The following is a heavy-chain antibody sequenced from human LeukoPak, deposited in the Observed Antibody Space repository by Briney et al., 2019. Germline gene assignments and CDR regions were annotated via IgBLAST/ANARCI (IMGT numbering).Heavy chain of an antibody. V-gene: IGHV3-30*03. Sequence: GGSLRLSCAASGFTFSSYSMNWVRQAPGKGLEWVAMISHDGNSKQYADFAKGRFTISRDNSKNTLYLEMNSLRTEDTAVYHCARVVVGATFDAFDIWGQGTMVTVSS. J-gene: IGHJ3*02. CDR1: GFTFSSYS. CDR3: ARVVVGATFDAFDI. D-gene: IGHD1-26*01. CDR2: ISHDGNSK.